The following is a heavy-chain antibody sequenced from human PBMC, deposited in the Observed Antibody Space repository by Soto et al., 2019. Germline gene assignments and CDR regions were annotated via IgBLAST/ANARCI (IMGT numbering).Heavy chain of an antibody. J-gene: IGHJ4*02. Sequence: PSETLSLTCTVSGGSISSYYWSWIRQPPGKGLEWIGYIYYSGSTNYNPSLKSRVTISVDTSKNQFSLELSSVTAADTAVYYCARGAMGYCTNGVCYLFDYWGQGTLVTVSS. CDR3: ARGAMGYCTNGVCYLFDY. CDR2: IYYSGST. V-gene: IGHV4-59*01. D-gene: IGHD2-8*01. CDR1: GGSISSYY.